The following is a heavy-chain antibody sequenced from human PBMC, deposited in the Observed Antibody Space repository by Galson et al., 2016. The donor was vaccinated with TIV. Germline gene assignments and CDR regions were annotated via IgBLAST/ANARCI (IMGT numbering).Heavy chain of an antibody. J-gene: IGHJ3*01. D-gene: IGHD4-17*01. Sequence: SLRLSCAASGFSVTSHYMSWVRQAPGKGLEWVSFVCSGGSTKYADSVKGRFTISRDSPKNTVFLQMNSLRAEDTAVYFCARHLSSADGDYSLGAAYDFWGQGTLVSVSS. V-gene: IGHV3-53*01. CDR1: GFSVTSHY. CDR3: ARHLSSADGDYSLGAAYDF. CDR2: VCSGGST.